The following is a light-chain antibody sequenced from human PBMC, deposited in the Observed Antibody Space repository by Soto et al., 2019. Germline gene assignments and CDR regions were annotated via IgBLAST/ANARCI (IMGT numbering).Light chain of an antibody. J-gene: IGKJ4*01. CDR1: QSLRSS. V-gene: IGKV3-15*01. CDR2: GAS. CDR3: QQXNXWXXT. Sequence: VMTQSPATLSVSPGERATLSCRASQSLRSSLAGYQQKPGQAPRLLIYGASTRATGIPTRFSGSGSGTEFTLTISSLQSEDFAVXXXQQXNXWXXTXGRGTKVDIK.